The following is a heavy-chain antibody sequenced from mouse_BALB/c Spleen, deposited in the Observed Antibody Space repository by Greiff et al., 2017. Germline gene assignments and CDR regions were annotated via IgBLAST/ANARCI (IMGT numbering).Heavy chain of an antibody. CDR3: ARDYGSSYLYAMDY. CDR1: GDSITSGY. V-gene: IGHV3-8*02. CDR2: ISYSGST. J-gene: IGHJ4*01. Sequence: EVKLMESGPSLVKPSQTLSLTCSVTGDSITSGYWNWIRKFPGNKLEYMGYISYSGSTYYNPSLKSRISITRDTSKNQYYLQLNSVTTEDTATYYCARDYGSSYLYAMDYWGQGTSVTVSS. D-gene: IGHD1-1*01.